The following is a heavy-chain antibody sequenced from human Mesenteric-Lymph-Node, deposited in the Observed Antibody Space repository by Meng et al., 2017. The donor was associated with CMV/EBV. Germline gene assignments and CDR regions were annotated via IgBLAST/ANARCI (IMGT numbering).Heavy chain of an antibody. V-gene: IGHV1-2*02. CDR3: ARTWELQRSGGYYFDY. Sequence: ASVKVSCKASGYTFTAYYLHWVRQAPGQGLEWMGWINPNSGDTTYAQNFQGRVTMTRDTYMSAAYMELSSLRSDDTAVYYCARTWELQRSGGYYFDYWGQGTPVTVSS. J-gene: IGHJ4*02. CDR2: INPNSGDT. CDR1: GYTFTAYY. D-gene: IGHD1-7*01.